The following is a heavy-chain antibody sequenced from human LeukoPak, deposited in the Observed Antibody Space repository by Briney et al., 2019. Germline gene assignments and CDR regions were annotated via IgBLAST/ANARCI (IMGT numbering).Heavy chain of an antibody. CDR3: ARDAGWVVRGAPSL. V-gene: IGHV4-59*01. J-gene: IGHJ4*02. Sequence: PSETLSLTCSVSGRSINDFYWTWVRQPPGKGLEWIGHIYSDGRTEYSPSLKSRLSLSVDTSKNQIFLRLTSVTAADTAFYFCARDAGWVVRGAPSLWGQGTLVTVSS. CDR1: GRSINDFY. CDR2: IYSDGRT. D-gene: IGHD3-10*01.